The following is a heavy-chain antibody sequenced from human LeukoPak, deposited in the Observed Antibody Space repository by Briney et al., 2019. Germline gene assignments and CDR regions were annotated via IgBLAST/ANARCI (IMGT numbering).Heavy chain of an antibody. V-gene: IGHV4-59*01. Sequence: SETLSLTCTVSGGSISNYFWSWIRRPPGKGLEWIGFITYSGSTDHNPSLKSRVTISVDASKNQFSLKLTSVTAADTAVYYCVRHTTSGWYQVVYWGQGTLVTVSS. CDR3: VRHTTSGWYQVVY. CDR1: GGSISNYF. D-gene: IGHD6-19*01. CDR2: ITYSGST. J-gene: IGHJ4*02.